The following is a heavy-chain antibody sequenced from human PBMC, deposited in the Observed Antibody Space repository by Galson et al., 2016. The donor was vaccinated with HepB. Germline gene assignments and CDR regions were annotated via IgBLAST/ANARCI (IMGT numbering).Heavy chain of an antibody. CDR2: IWYDGSHK. V-gene: IGHV3-33*06. CDR1: GFTFSNYG. Sequence: SLRLSCAASGFTFSNYGMHWVRQAPGKGLEWVAVIWYDGSHKYYADSVKGRFTISRDNSKNTLYLQMNSLRAEDTAVYYCAKQRPGLNWLQGTLVTVSS. J-gene: IGHJ4*02. CDR3: AKQRPGLN.